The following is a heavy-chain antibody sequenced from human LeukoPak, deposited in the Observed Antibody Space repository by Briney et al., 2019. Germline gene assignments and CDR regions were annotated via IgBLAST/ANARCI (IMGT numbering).Heavy chain of an antibody. Sequence: ASVKVSCKASGYTFTGYYMHWVRQAPGQGLEWMGWISAYNGNTNYAQKLQGRVTMTTDTSTSTAYMELRSLRSDDTAVYYRARFGFQRGVITADAFDIWGQGTMVTVSS. J-gene: IGHJ3*02. CDR2: ISAYNGNT. V-gene: IGHV1-18*04. CDR3: ARFGFQRGVITADAFDI. CDR1: GYTFTGYY. D-gene: IGHD3-10*01.